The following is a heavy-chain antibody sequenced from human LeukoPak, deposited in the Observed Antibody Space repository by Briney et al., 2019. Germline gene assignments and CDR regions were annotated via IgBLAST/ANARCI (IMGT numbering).Heavy chain of an antibody. V-gene: IGHV4-61*01. CDR2: MHHSGST. D-gene: IGHD1-26*01. CDR3: AGVRTGGTGPTG. Sequence: PSETLSLTRTLSVASVTRGISYGRWIRQPPGKGLEWIGFMHHSGSTSHHPSLQNRVTMPVDPSKCQLSLSLTSAPAANTAMYFCAGVRTGGTGPTGWGEGSLVTVSS. CDR1: VASVTRGISY. J-gene: IGHJ4*02.